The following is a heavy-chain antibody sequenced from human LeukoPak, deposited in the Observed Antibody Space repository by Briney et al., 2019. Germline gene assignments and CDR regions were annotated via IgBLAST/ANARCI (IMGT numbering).Heavy chain of an antibody. CDR1: GYTFTSYG. D-gene: IGHD3-10*01. CDR3: ARVRITMVRGVIGWFDP. V-gene: IGHV1-18*04. J-gene: IGHJ5*02. Sequence: ASVKVSCKASGYTFTSYGISWVRQAPGQVLEWMGWISAYNGNTNYAQKLQGRVTMTTDTSTSTAYMELRSLRSDGTAVYYCARVRITMVRGVIGWFDPWGQGTLVTVSS. CDR2: ISAYNGNT.